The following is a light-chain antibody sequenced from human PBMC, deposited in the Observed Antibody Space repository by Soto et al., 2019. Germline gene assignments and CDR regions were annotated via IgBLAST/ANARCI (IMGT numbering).Light chain of an antibody. J-gene: IGLJ2*01. CDR3: SSYTSSSTVV. CDR2: DVS. Sequence: QSALTQPASVSGSPGQSITISCIGTSSDVGGHNYVSWYQQYPGKAPKLMIYDVSNRPSGVSSRFSGSRSGYTASLTISGLQAEDEADYYCSSYTSSSTVVFGGGTKLTVL. CDR1: SSDVGGHNY. V-gene: IGLV2-14*01.